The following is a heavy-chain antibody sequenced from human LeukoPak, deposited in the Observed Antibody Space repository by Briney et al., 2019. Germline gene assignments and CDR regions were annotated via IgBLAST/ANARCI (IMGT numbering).Heavy chain of an antibody. Sequence: PGGSLRLSCAASGFTFSSYGMHWVRQAPGKGLEWVTSIQYDGNNKYYAGSVKGRFSISRYNPNNTLFLQMNSLRAEDTAVYYCAKEGGYSYGFGIGDDALDIWGQGTMVTVSS. J-gene: IGHJ3*02. CDR1: GFTFSSYG. CDR2: IQYDGNNK. V-gene: IGHV3-30*02. D-gene: IGHD5-18*01. CDR3: AKEGGYSYGFGIGDDALDI.